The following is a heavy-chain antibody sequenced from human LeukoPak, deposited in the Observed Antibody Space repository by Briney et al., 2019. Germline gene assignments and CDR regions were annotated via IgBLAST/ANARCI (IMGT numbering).Heavy chain of an antibody. Sequence: GASVKVSCKASGYTFTSFGMSWVRQAPGQGLEWMGWISVYNGNTNYAQKLQGRVTMTTDTSTSTAYMELRSLRSDDTAVYYCARFVVSTTGTMHYGMDVWGQGTTVTVSS. V-gene: IGHV1-18*01. CDR3: ARFVVSTTGTMHYGMDV. D-gene: IGHD1-1*01. CDR1: GYTFTSFG. CDR2: ISVYNGNT. J-gene: IGHJ6*02.